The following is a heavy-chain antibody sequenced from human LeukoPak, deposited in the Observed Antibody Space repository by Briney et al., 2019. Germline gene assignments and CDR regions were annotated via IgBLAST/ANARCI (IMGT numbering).Heavy chain of an antibody. J-gene: IGHJ3*02. CDR1: GYTLTELS. CDR2: FDPEDGET. Sequence: ASVKVSCKVSGYTLTELSMHWVRQAPGKGLEWMGGFDPEDGETIYAQKFQGRVTMTEDTSTDTAYMELSSLRSEDTAVYYCATVKTAYIWNSGAFDIWGQGTMVTVSS. V-gene: IGHV1-24*01. CDR3: ATVKTAYIWNSGAFDI. D-gene: IGHD1-1*01.